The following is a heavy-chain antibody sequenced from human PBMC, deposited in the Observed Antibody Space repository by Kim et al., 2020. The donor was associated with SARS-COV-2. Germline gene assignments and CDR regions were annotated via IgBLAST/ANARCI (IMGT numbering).Heavy chain of an antibody. CDR1: GFTLSNYA. V-gene: IGHV3-23*01. CDR3: AKSPGAVAKKRHFDY. D-gene: IGHD6-19*01. CDR2: ISASSNSA. Sequence: GGSLRLSCAASGFTLSNYAMSWVRQAPGKGLEWVSVISASSNSAYYADSVKGRFTISRDNSKNTVYLQMNSLRGDDTAVYYCAKSPGAVAKKRHFDYWGQGTRVTVSS. J-gene: IGHJ4*02.